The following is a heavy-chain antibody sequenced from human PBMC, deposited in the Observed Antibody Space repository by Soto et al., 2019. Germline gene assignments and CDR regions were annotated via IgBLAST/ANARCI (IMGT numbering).Heavy chain of an antibody. CDR3: ARGAVTTMNYYYYYGMDV. CDR1: GGSISSGGYY. D-gene: IGHD4-4*01. J-gene: IGHJ6*02. V-gene: IGHV4-31*03. CDR2: IYYSGST. Sequence: SSETLSLTCTVSGGSISSGGYYWSWIRQHPGKGLEWIGYIYYSGSTYYNPSLKSRVTISVDTSKNQFSLKLSSVTAADTAVYYCARGAVTTMNYYYYYGMDVWGQGTTVTVSS.